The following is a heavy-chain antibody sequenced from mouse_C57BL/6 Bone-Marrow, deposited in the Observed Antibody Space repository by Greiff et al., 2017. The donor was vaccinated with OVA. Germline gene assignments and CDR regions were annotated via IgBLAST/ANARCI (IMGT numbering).Heavy chain of an antibody. J-gene: IGHJ4*01. CDR1: GYTFTSYW. CDR3: ARGDCYDYDAMDY. Sequence: VQLQQPGAELVMPGASVKLSCKASGYTFTSYWMHWVKQRPGQGLEWIGEIDPSDSYTNYNQKFKGKSTLTVDKSSSTAYMQLSSLTSEDSAVYYWARGDCYDYDAMDYWGQGTSATVSS. CDR2: IDPSDSYT. V-gene: IGHV1-69*01. D-gene: IGHD3-3*01.